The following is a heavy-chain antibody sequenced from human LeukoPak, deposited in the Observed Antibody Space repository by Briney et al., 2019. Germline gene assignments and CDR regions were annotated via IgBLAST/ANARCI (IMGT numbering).Heavy chain of an antibody. Sequence: SETLSLTCAVYGGSFSGYSWSWIRQPPGKGLEWIGEINHSGSTNYNPSLKSRVTISVDTSKNQFSLKLSSVTAADTAVYYCAREGAYYGDFYGMDVWGQGTTVTVSS. D-gene: IGHD3-10*01. V-gene: IGHV4-34*01. CDR3: AREGAYYGDFYGMDV. J-gene: IGHJ6*02. CDR1: GGSFSGYS. CDR2: INHSGST.